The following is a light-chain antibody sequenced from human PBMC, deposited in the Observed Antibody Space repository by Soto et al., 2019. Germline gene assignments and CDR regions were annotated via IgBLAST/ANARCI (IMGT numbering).Light chain of an antibody. CDR3: QQYGSSPYT. CDR1: QNFDNAY. V-gene: IGKV3-20*01. CDR2: GAS. Sequence: DIVLTQSPGTLSLSPGETATLFCRASQNFDNAYVAWYQQRPGQAPRLLIHGASTRATGIPDRFGGSGSGTDFALTVSRLEPEDFAVYYCQQYGSSPYTFGQGTKLEIK. J-gene: IGKJ2*01.